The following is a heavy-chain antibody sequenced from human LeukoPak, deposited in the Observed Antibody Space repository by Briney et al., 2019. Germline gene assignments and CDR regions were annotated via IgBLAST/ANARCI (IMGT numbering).Heavy chain of an antibody. J-gene: IGHJ4*02. V-gene: IGHV3-23*01. CDR3: TKDRNGYFQPFDY. CDR1: GFTFAGYA. Sequence: GGSLRLSCAASGFTFAGYAMSWVRQAPGKGLEWVSAVSGSGSHTYYADSVKGRFTISRDNSKDTLYLQMNSLRAEDTAVYYCTKDRNGYFQPFDYWGQGTLVTVPS. CDR2: VSGSGSHT. D-gene: IGHD5-18*01.